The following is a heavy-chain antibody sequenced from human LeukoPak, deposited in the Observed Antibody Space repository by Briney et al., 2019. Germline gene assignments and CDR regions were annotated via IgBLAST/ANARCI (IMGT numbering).Heavy chain of an antibody. CDR1: GYSFTSYW. CDR3: ARCDGDYYYYYGMDV. CDR2: IYPGDSDT. D-gene: IGHD4-17*01. Sequence: GESLKISCKGSGYSFTSYWIGWVRQMPGKGLEWMGIIYPGDSDTRYSPSFQGQVTISADKPISTAYLQWSSLKASDTAMYYCARCDGDYYYYYGMDVWGQGTTVTVSS. J-gene: IGHJ6*02. V-gene: IGHV5-51*01.